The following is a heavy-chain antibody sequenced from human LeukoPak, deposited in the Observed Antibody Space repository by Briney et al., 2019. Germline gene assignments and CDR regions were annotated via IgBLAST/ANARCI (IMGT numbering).Heavy chain of an antibody. CDR1: GGTFSSYA. D-gene: IGHD6-19*01. Sequence: ASVKVSCKASGGTFSSYAISWVRQAPGQGLEWMGRIIPILGIANYAQKFQGRVTITADKSTSTAYMELSSLRSEDTAVYYCARTKKLAVAHYYYYGMDVWGHGTTVTVSS. V-gene: IGHV1-69*04. J-gene: IGHJ6*02. CDR3: ARTKKLAVAHYYYYGMDV. CDR2: IIPILGIA.